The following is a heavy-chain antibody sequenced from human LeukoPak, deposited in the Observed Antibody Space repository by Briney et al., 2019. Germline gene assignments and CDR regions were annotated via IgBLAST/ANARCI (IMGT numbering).Heavy chain of an antibody. V-gene: IGHV5-51*01. J-gene: IGHJ4*02. Sequence: GESLKISCKGSGYSFTSYWIGWVRQMPGKGLEWMGIIYPGDSDTRYSPSFQGQVTISADKSISTAYLQWGSLKASDTAMYYCARLALRGYYGPGSYPAPYYFDYWGQGTLVTVSS. CDR2: IYPGDSDT. D-gene: IGHD3-10*01. CDR3: ARLALRGYYGPGSYPAPYYFDY. CDR1: GYSFTSYW.